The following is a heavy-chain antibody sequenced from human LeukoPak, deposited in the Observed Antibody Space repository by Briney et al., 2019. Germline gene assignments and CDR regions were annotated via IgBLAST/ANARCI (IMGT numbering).Heavy chain of an antibody. Sequence: SVKVSCKASGGTFSSYAIGWVRQAPGQGLEWMGRIFPIFATANYAQKFQGRVTITADESTSTAYMELSSLRSEDTAVYYCARESGSYEAYFDYWGQGTLVTVSS. CDR1: GGTFSSYA. J-gene: IGHJ4*02. V-gene: IGHV1-69*13. CDR2: IFPIFATA. CDR3: ARESGSYEAYFDY. D-gene: IGHD1-26*01.